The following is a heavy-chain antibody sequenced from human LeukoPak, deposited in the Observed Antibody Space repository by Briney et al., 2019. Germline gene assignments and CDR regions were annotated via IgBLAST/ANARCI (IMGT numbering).Heavy chain of an antibody. V-gene: IGHV3-21*01. D-gene: IGHD2-21*02. CDR3: ARDMGGGDCCIHDAFEI. CDR2: ISSSGRYI. Sequence: PGGSLRLSCVASGFTFTSYSFSWVRQAPGKGLEWVSSISSSGRYIHYADSVRGRFTMSRDNAKNSLYLQMNSLRAEGTAVYYCARDMGGGDCCIHDAFEIWGQGTMVTVTS. CDR1: GFTFTSYS. J-gene: IGHJ3*02.